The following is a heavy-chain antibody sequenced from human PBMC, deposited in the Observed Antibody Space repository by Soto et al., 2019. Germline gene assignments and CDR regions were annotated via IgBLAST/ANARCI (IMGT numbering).Heavy chain of an antibody. D-gene: IGHD3-10*01. J-gene: IGHJ6*02. Sequence: SLKVSCKASGGTFSSYAISWVRQAPGQGLEWMGGIIPIFGTANYAQKFQGRVTITADESTSTAYMELSSLRSEDTAVYYCARAVITMVRGVIYYYGMDVWGQGTTVTVSS. V-gene: IGHV1-69*13. CDR3: ARAVITMVRGVIYYYGMDV. CDR1: GGTFSSYA. CDR2: IIPIFGTA.